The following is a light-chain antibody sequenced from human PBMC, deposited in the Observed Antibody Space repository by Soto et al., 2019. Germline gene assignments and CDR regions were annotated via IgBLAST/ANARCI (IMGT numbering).Light chain of an antibody. Sequence: DIVMTQSPVTLFVSPGERATLSCRASQYVGSRLAWYQHKPGQAPRLLIYYMSKRATGIPARFSGSGSGTDFTLTISRLEPEDFAVYYCQQYGSSGTFGQGTKVDIK. CDR1: QYVGSR. V-gene: IGKV3-20*01. CDR3: QQYGSSGT. J-gene: IGKJ1*01. CDR2: YMS.